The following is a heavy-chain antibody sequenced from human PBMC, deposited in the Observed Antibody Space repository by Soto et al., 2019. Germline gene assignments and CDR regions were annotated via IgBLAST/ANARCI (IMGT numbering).Heavy chain of an antibody. CDR1: GFTFSDYA. J-gene: IGHJ4*02. CDR2: ITKSGGNT. Sequence: GGSLRLSCFASGFTFSDYAVSWVRQAPGQGLEWVSTITKSGGNTFYADSVKGQFTISRDNSKTTLYLQLNSLRAEDTAIYFCAKGRGTLITAWHFDSWGQGAQVTVSS. D-gene: IGHD3-10*01. V-gene: IGHV3-23*01. CDR3: AKGRGTLITAWHFDS.